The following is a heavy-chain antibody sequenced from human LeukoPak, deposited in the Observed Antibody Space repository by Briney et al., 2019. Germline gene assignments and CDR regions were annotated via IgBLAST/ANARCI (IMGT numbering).Heavy chain of an antibody. CDR1: GYTFTSYD. V-gene: IGHV1-8*01. CDR2: MSPNSGDT. J-gene: IGHJ4*02. D-gene: IGHD7-27*01. Sequence: ASVKVSCKASGYTFTSYDFNWVRQATGQRPEWMGWMSPNSGDTGYAQKFQDRVTMTRNTSISTAYMELSSLRSDDTAVYYCARGPPNWGHDYWGPGTLVTVSS. CDR3: ARGPPNWGHDY.